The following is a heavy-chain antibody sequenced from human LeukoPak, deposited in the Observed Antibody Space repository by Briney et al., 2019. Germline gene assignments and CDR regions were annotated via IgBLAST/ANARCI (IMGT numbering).Heavy chain of an antibody. CDR2: LSVSGGNT. CDR1: GFSFSSYA. Sequence: GGSLRLSCAASGFSFSSYAMTWVRQAPGKGLEWVSALSVSGGNTYYADSVKGRFTISRDNAKNSLYLQMNSLRAEDTAVYYCARDYGYRITMVRGVIEAGFDYWGQGTLVTVSS. V-gene: IGHV3-23*01. J-gene: IGHJ4*02. CDR3: ARDYGYRITMVRGVIEAGFDY. D-gene: IGHD3-10*01.